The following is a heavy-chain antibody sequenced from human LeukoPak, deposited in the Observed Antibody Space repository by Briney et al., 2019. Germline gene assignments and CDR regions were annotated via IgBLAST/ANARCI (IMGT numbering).Heavy chain of an antibody. CDR3: ACVAARPVDY. V-gene: IGHV3-30-3*01. CDR1: GFIFSTYA. CDR2: ISYDGSNK. J-gene: IGHJ4*02. Sequence: PGGSLRLSCAASGFIFSTYALHWVRQAPGKGLEWVAVISYDGSNKYYADSVKGRVTISRDNSKNTMYLQMNSLRAEDTAVYYCACVAARPVDYWGQGTLVTVSS. D-gene: IGHD6-6*01.